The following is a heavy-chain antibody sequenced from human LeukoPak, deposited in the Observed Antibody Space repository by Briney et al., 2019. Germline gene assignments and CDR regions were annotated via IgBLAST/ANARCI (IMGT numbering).Heavy chain of an antibody. Sequence: GGSLRLSCAASGFTFDDYGMSWVRQAPGKGLEWVAVIWYDGSDEYYADSVKGRFTVSRDNSKNTVYLQMNSLRGEDTAIYYCARDIASRRLDYWGQGILVIVSS. CDR2: IWYDGSDE. CDR3: ARDIASRRLDY. D-gene: IGHD6-6*01. V-gene: IGHV3-33*08. J-gene: IGHJ4*02. CDR1: GFTFDDYG.